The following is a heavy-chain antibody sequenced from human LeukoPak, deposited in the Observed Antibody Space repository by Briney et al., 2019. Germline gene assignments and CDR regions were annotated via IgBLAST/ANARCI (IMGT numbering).Heavy chain of an antibody. CDR1: GFTFSPYS. V-gene: IGHV3-21*01. CDR3: ARGTVSSIAARPPNWFDP. Sequence: GGSLRLSCAASGFTFSPYSMNWVRQAPGKGLEWVSSISSSSTYIYYADSVKGRFTTSRDNAKNSLYLQMNSLRAEDTAVYYCARGTVSSIAARPPNWFDPWGQGTLVTVSS. J-gene: IGHJ5*02. CDR2: ISSSSTYI. D-gene: IGHD6-6*01.